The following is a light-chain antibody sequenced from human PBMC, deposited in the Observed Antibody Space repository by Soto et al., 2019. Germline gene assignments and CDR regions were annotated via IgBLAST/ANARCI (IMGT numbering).Light chain of an antibody. CDR3: QQYNSYPLT. CDR2: DAS. J-gene: IGKJ4*01. Sequence: DIPMTQSPSTLSASVGDLVTITCRASQSISSWLAWYQQKPGKAPKLLIYDASSLESGVPSRFSGSGSGTEFTLTISSLQPDDFATYYCQQYNSYPLTFGGGTKVEIK. CDR1: QSISSW. V-gene: IGKV1-5*01.